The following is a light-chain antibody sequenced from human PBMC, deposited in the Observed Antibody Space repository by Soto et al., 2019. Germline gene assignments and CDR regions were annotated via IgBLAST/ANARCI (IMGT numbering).Light chain of an antibody. V-gene: IGKV3-11*01. Sequence: EIVLTQSPATLSLSPGERATLSCRASQSVSSYLAWYQQKPGQAPRLLIYDASNRATGIPARFSGSGSGTDFTLTISTLEPEDFAVYYCQQRSNSPFTFGPGTTVDIK. CDR3: QQRSNSPFT. CDR1: QSVSSY. CDR2: DAS. J-gene: IGKJ3*01.